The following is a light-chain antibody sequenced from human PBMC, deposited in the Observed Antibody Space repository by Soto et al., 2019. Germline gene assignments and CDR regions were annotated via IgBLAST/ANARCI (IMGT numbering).Light chain of an antibody. CDR2: EVS. J-gene: IGLJ1*01. CDR3: SSLTTSFTYV. CDR1: SSDVGAYNY. Sequence: QSVLTQPASVSGSPGQSVAISCTGTSSDVGAYNYVSWYQQHPGKAPKLLLSEVSNRPPGVSDRFSGSKSGNTASLTISGLQAEDEADYYCSSLTTSFTYVFGTGTKVTV. V-gene: IGLV2-14*01.